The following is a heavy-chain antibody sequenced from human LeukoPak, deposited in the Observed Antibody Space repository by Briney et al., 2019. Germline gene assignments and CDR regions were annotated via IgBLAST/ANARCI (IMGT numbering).Heavy chain of an antibody. D-gene: IGHD1-7*01. Sequence: PGGSLRLSCAASGFTFSSYAMCWVRQAPGKGLEWVSVIGGSGGSTYYADTVKGRFTISRDNSKNTLYLQMSSLRAEDTAVYYCAKKKRELRGFDYWGQGTLVTVSS. CDR1: GFTFSSYA. CDR3: AKKKRELRGFDY. V-gene: IGHV3-23*01. J-gene: IGHJ4*02. CDR2: IGGSGGST.